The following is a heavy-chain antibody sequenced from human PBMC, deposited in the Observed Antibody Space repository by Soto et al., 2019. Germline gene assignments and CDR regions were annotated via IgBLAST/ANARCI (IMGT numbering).Heavy chain of an antibody. CDR3: ARNEL. CDR2: IKPDGSEK. D-gene: IGHD1-7*01. CDR1: GFTFSRYW. Sequence: EVQLVESGGGLVQPGGSLRLSCAASGFTFSRYWMSWVRQAPGKGLEWVANIKPDGSEKYYVDSVKGRFTISRDNAENSLFLQMNSRRAEDTAVYYCARNELWGQGTLVTVSS. V-gene: IGHV3-7*02. J-gene: IGHJ4*02.